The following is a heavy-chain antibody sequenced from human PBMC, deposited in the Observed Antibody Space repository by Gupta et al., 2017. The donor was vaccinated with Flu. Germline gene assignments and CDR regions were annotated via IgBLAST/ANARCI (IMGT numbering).Heavy chain of an antibody. CDR2: VYYSRRT. D-gene: IGHD1-26*01. CDR3: ARREPWGDPSIDF. Sequence: YYWVGIRQSPGTGLDWIGHVYYSRRTYYNPSLGSRVTISIDTSKNQFSLNLTSVTAADTGVYFCARREPWGDPSIDFWGQGTLVTVSS. J-gene: IGHJ4*02. V-gene: IGHV4-39*01. CDR1: YY.